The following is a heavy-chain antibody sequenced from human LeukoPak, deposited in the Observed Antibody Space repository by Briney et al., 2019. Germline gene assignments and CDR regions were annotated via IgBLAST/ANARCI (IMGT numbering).Heavy chain of an antibody. CDR1: DDSISTFY. D-gene: IGHD3-10*01. CDR3: GRLPGTGNYGWFDP. J-gene: IGHJ5*01. V-gene: IGHV4-59*08. CDR2: VSYSGST. Sequence: SETLSLTCTVSDDSISTFYWSWIRQPPGKGLEWMGYVSYSGSTKYNPSLKSRITISSDTSKSQFSLKVNSVSAADTAVYFCGRLPGTGNYGWFDPWGQGTLVIVSS.